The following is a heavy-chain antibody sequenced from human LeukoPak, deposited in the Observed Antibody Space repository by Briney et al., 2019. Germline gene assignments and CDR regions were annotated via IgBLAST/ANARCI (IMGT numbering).Heavy chain of an antibody. CDR3: ARDGAAGDISYYDYYMDV. D-gene: IGHD3-10*01. J-gene: IGHJ6*03. Sequence: GGSLRLSCEASGFTFNFYSMDWVRQAPGKGLEWVSVIYSSGTTYYADSVRGRFSISRDNFKNTVYLQMNSLRAEDTAVYYCARDGAAGDISYYDYYMDVWGKGTTVTVSS. CDR1: GFTFNFYS. V-gene: IGHV3-53*01. CDR2: IYSSGTT.